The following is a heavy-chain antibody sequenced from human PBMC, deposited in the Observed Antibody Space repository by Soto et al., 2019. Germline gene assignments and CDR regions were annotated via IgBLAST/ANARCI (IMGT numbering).Heavy chain of an antibody. CDR2: ISYDGSNK. V-gene: IGHV3-30*04. Sequence: GGSLRLSCAASGFTFSSYAMHWVRQAPGKGLEWVAVISYDGSNKYYADSGKGRFTISRDNSKNTLYLQMNGLRAEDTAVYYCARGPRYGDYVTAIDYWGQGTLVTVSS. CDR1: GFTFSSYA. D-gene: IGHD4-17*01. CDR3: ARGPRYGDYVTAIDY. J-gene: IGHJ4*02.